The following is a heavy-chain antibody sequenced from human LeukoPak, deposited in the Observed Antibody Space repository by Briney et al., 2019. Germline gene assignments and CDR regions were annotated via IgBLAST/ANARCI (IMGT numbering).Heavy chain of an antibody. J-gene: IGHJ4*02. D-gene: IGHD3-3*01. CDR1: RFTLSTYW. CDR2: IKQDGSQE. CDR3: ARGVPYDSWSGPHYSDY. Sequence: GSLRLSCAASRFTLSTYWMSWVRQAPGRGLEWVAHIKQDGSQEYYVDSVKGRFTISRDSAKNSLYLQMNSLRAEDTAVYYCARGVPYDSWSGPHYSDYWGQGTLVTVSS. V-gene: IGHV3-7*01.